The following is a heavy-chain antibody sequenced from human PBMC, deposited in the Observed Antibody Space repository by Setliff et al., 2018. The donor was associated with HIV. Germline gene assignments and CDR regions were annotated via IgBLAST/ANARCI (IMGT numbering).Heavy chain of an antibody. J-gene: IGHJ5*02. CDR3: ARARGPPLPVLDL. CDR2: IYYRGSA. Sequence: SETLSLTCSVSGGSISTTNYYWGWVHQPPGKGLEWIGIIYYRGSAYYDLSLKSRVTLSVDTSKNSFSLNLTSVTAADTAVYFCARARGPPLPVLDLWGQGTLVTVSS. V-gene: IGHV4-39*07. D-gene: IGHD3-10*01. CDR1: GGSISTTNYY.